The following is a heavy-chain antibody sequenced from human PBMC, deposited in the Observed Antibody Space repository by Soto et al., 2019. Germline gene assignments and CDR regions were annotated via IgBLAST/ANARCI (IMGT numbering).Heavy chain of an antibody. J-gene: IGHJ4*02. Sequence: SVKVSCKASGGTFSSYSISWVRQAPGQGLEWMGRIIPILGIANYAQKFQGRVTITADKSTSTAYMELSSLRSEDTAVYYCARGPVIAAAGSIFDYWGQGTLVTVSS. CDR1: GGTFSSYS. V-gene: IGHV1-69*04. CDR3: ARGPVIAAAGSIFDY. D-gene: IGHD6-13*01. CDR2: IIPILGIA.